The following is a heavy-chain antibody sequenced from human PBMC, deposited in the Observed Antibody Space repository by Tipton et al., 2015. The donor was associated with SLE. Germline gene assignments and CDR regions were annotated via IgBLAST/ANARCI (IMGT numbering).Heavy chain of an antibody. CDR1: GFTFGDYT. D-gene: IGHD3-3*01. Sequence: SLRLSCKASGFTFGDYTMNWSRRAPGKGLEWVGFLRSKAYGGTTEYAASVNGRFTISREDSISIAYLQMTSLKTEDTAVYYCALSSPPFWSGYYVDYWGQGTLVTVSS. CDR3: ALSSPPFWSGYYVDY. V-gene: IGHV3-49*03. CDR2: LRSKAYGGTT. J-gene: IGHJ4*02.